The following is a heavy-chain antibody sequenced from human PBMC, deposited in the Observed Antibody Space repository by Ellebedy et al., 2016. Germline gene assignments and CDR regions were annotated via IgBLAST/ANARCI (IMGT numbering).Heavy chain of an antibody. CDR3: VREDRSSSYYGLDV. CDR1: GFTFSTYS. J-gene: IGHJ6*02. V-gene: IGHV3-21*01. Sequence: GGSLRLSCAASGFTFSTYSMIWVRQAPGKGLEWVSSITTSSTNIYYADSVKGRFTISRDNAKSSLFLQVNSLRAEDTAVYYCVREDRSSSYYGLDVWGQGTTVTVSS. CDR2: ITTSSTNI. D-gene: IGHD6-6*01.